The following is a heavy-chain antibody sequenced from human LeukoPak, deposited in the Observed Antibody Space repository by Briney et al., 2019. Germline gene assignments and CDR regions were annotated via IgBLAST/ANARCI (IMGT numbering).Heavy chain of an antibody. CDR3: AKDKGESRACDY. CDR2: ISWDGGST. J-gene: IGHJ4*02. CDR1: GFTFDDYT. D-gene: IGHD3-16*01. V-gene: IGHV3-43*01. Sequence: PGGSLRLSCAASGFTFDDYTMHWVRQAPGKGLEWVSLISWDGGSTYYADSVKGRFTISRDNSKNSLYLQMNSLRTEDTALYYCAKDKGESRACDYWGQGTPVTVSS.